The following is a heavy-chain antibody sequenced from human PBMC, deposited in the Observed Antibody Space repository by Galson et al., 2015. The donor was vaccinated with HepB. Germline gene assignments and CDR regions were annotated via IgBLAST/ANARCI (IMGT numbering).Heavy chain of an antibody. CDR1: GFTFSNYY. J-gene: IGHJ3*02. V-gene: IGHV3-11*03. CDR3: ASVTGDSDAFNM. D-gene: IGHD7-27*01. Sequence: SLRLSCAASGFTFSNYYMSWIRQAPGQGLEWVSYISRRDFTDYADSVKGRFTISRDNTKNSVHLQMNSLRAEDTALYYCASVTGDSDAFNMWGQGTMVTVSS. CDR2: ISRRDFT.